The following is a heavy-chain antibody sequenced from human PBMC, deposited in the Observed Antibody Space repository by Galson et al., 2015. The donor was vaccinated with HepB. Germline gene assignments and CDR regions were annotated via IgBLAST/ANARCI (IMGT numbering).Heavy chain of an antibody. CDR2: FDPEDGET. CDR3: SMVRGVIMKGYYYYGMDV. V-gene: IGHV1-24*01. J-gene: IGHJ6*02. Sequence: SVKVSCKVSGYTLTELSMHWVRQAPGKGLEWMGGFDPEDGETIYAQKFQGRVTMTEDTSTDTAYMELSSLRSEDTAVYYCSMVRGVIMKGYYYYGMDVWGQGTTVTVSS. D-gene: IGHD3-10*01. CDR1: GYTLTELS.